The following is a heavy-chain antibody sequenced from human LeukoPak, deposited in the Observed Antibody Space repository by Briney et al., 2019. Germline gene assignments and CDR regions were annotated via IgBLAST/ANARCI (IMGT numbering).Heavy chain of an antibody. CDR3: ARENGITMVRGVTYYYMDV. CDR1: GGSFSGYY. Sequence: SETLSLTCTVYGGSFSGYYWNWIRQPPGKGLEWIGEINHSGTIKYNPSLKSRVTISLDTSKNQFSLKLSSVTAADTAVYYCARENGITMVRGVTYYYMDVWGKGTTVTISS. J-gene: IGHJ6*03. CDR2: INHSGTI. V-gene: IGHV4-34*01. D-gene: IGHD3-10*01.